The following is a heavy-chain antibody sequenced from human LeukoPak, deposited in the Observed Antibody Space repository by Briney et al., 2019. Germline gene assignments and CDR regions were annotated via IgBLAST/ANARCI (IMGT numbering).Heavy chain of an antibody. J-gene: IGHJ4*02. V-gene: IGHV2-5*02. CDR1: EFSLGTSGVG. Sequence: SGPTLVKPTQTHTLTCTFSEFSLGTSGVGVGWIRQPPGKALEWLALIYWDDDRRYSPSLKSRLSITKDTSKNQVVLTMINMDPVDTATYYCAHRRVGYTTTWPFDYWGQGTRVTVSS. CDR3: AHRRVGYTTTWPFDY. D-gene: IGHD5-12*01. CDR2: IYWDDDR.